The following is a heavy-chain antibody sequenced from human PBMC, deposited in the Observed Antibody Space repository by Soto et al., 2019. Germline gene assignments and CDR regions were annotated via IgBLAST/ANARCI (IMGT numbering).Heavy chain of an antibody. D-gene: IGHD3-3*01. Sequence: PGEYLKISCKGSVYSFTSYWIGWVRQMPGKGLEWMGIIYPGDSDTRYSPSFQGQVTISADKSISTAYLQWSSLKASDTAMYYCERQEDFWSGYFVDNWGQGIRVTGSS. CDR1: VYSFTSYW. CDR3: ERQEDFWSGYFVDN. J-gene: IGHJ4*02. CDR2: IYPGDSDT. V-gene: IGHV5-51*01.